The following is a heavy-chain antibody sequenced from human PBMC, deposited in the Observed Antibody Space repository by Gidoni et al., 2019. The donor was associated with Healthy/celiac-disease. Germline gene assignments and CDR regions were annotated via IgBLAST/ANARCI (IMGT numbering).Heavy chain of an antibody. J-gene: IGHJ2*01. V-gene: IGHV4-30-4*08. CDR2: IYYSGST. CDR3: ARAREYYYDSSGIWYFDL. CDR1: GGSISSGDYY. Sequence: QFQLQESGPGLVNPSQTLSLTCTVSGGSISSGDYYWSWIRQPPGKGLEWIGYIYYSGSTYYNPSLKSRVTISVDTSKNQFSLKLSSVTAADTAGYYCARAREYYYDSSGIWYFDLWGRGTLVTVSS. D-gene: IGHD3-22*01.